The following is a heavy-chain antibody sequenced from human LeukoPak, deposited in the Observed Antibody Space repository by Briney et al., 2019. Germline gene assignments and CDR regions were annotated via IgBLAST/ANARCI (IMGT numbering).Heavy chain of an antibody. CDR3: AREDKYYDILTGPSGYFDY. D-gene: IGHD3-9*01. CDR2: ISSSSSYI. V-gene: IGHV3-21*01. CDR1: GFTVSSNY. J-gene: IGHJ4*02. Sequence: PGGSLRLSCAASGFTVSSNYMSWVRQAPGKGLEWVSSISSSSSYIHYADSMKGRFTISRDNAKNSLYLQMNSLRAEDTAVYYCAREDKYYDILTGPSGYFDYWGQGTLVTVSA.